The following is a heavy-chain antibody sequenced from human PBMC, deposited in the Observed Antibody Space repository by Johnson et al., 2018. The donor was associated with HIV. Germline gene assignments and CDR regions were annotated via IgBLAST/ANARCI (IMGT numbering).Heavy chain of an antibody. CDR2: ISGSGGST. CDR1: GFTFSSYA. J-gene: IGHJ3*02. V-gene: IGHV3-23*04. CDR3: AKDRNWGRLFDGFDI. D-gene: IGHD7-27*01. Sequence: VQLVESGGGLVQPGGSLRLSCAVSGFTFSSYAMSWVRQAPGKGLEWVSAISGSGGSTYYADSVTGRFTISRDNSKNTLHLQMNSLRAEDTAVYYCAKDRNWGRLFDGFDIWGRGTMVTVSS.